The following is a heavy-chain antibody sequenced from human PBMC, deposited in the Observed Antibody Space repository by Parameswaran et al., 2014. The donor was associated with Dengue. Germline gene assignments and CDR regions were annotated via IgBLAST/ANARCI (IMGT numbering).Heavy chain of an antibody. CDR3: AKVYDEYDYYYYGMDV. Sequence: WIRQPPGKGLEWVSAISGSGGSTYYADSVKGRFTISRDNSKNTLYLQVNSLRAEDTAVYYCAKVYDEYDYYYYGMDVWGQGTTVTVSS. J-gene: IGHJ6*02. CDR2: ISGSGGST. V-gene: IGHV3-23*01. D-gene: IGHD3-3*01.